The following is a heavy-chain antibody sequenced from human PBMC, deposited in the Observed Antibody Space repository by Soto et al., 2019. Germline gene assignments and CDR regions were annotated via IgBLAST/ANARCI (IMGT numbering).Heavy chain of an antibody. CDR1: GFNFSSYW. CDR2: TKRDASET. J-gene: IGHJ6*02. Sequence: PGGSLRLSCEGTGFNFSSYWMHWVRQAPGKGLEWVANTKRDASETYYADSVKGRFTISRDNSTNMQYLQMNSLRAEDTAVYYCAKGGGPRGYYGMDVWGQGTSVTVSS. CDR3: AKGGGPRGYYGMDV. D-gene: IGHD2-15*01. V-gene: IGHV3-7*03.